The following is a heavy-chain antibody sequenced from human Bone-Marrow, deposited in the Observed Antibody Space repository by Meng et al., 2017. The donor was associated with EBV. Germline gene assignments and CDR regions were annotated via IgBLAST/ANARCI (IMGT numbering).Heavy chain of an antibody. Sequence: VQLHVSASVLVKPSGPRSLTCDVAGGSISSSNWWSWVRQPPGKELEWIGEIYHSGSTNYNPSLKSRITISVDKSKNQFSLKLSSVTAADTAVYHCAKRTTAYLFDYWGQGTLVTVSS. CDR1: GGSISSSNW. V-gene: IGHV4-4*02. J-gene: IGHJ4*02. CDR2: IYHSGST. CDR3: AKRTTAYLFDY. D-gene: IGHD4-17*01.